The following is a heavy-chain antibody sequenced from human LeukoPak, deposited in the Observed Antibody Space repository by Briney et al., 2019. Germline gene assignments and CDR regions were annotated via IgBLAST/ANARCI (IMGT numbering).Heavy chain of an antibody. CDR1: GFTFSSYW. D-gene: IGHD3-10*01. J-gene: IGHJ5*02. Sequence: GGSLRLSCAASGFTFSSYWMTWVRQAPGRGLEWVANIKQDSSERYYVDSVKGRFTISRDNANNSLFLQMNSLRGKDTAVYYCARGFRGANWFDPWGQGTLVTVSS. CDR2: IKQDSSER. V-gene: IGHV3-7*04. CDR3: ARGFRGANWFDP.